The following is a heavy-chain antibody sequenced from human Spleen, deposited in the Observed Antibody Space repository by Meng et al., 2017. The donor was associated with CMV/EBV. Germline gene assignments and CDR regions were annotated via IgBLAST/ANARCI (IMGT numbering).Heavy chain of an antibody. V-gene: IGHV3-7*03. D-gene: IGHD3-22*01. CDR1: GFTFSSHF. J-gene: IGHJ4*02. CDR2: IKPDDSEI. CDR3: ARGKAVRRNYYDSSGPDY. Sequence: GGSLRLSCAASGFTFSSHFMTWVRQAPGKGLEWVANIKPDDSEINYVGSVKGRFTISRDNAKNSLYLQMNGLRAEDTAVYYCARGKAVRRNYYDSSGPDYWGQGTLVTVSS.